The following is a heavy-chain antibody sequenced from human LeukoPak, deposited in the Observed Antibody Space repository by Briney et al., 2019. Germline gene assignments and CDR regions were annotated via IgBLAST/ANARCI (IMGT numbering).Heavy chain of an antibody. Sequence: PGGSLRLSCAASGFTFSSYGMHWVRQAPGKGLEWVAVISYDGSNKYYADSVKGRFTISRDNAKNSLYLQMNSLRAEDTAVYYCARERMKWELRAFDIWGQGTMVTVSS. CDR2: ISYDGSNK. D-gene: IGHD1-26*01. J-gene: IGHJ3*02. V-gene: IGHV3-30*03. CDR3: ARERMKWELRAFDI. CDR1: GFTFSSYG.